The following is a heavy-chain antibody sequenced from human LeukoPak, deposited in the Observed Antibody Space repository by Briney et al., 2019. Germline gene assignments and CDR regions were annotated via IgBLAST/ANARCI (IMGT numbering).Heavy chain of an antibody. CDR3: AKDLSIAARPGLNWFDP. CDR2: ISGSGGST. V-gene: IGHV3-23*01. Sequence: PGGSLRLSCAASGFTFSSYAMSWVRQAPGKGLEWVSAISGSGGSTYYADSVNGRFTISRDNSKNTLYLQMNSLRAEDKAVYYCAKDLSIAARPGLNWFDPWGQGTLVTVSS. CDR1: GFTFSSYA. J-gene: IGHJ5*02. D-gene: IGHD6-6*01.